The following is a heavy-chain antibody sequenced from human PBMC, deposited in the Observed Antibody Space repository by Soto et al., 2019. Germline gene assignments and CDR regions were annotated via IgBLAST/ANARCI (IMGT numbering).Heavy chain of an antibody. J-gene: IGHJ6*02. Sequence: SETVSLTCTVSGGSISSGGYYWSWIRQHPGKGLEWIGYIYYSGSTYYNPSLKSRVTISVDTSKNQFSLKLSSVTAADTAVYYCASEVAPYAILSPRYHYPGMVVWYPGTMLTAFS. D-gene: IGHD3-9*01. CDR1: GGSISSGGYY. CDR3: ASEVAPYAILSPRYHYPGMVV. CDR2: IYYSGST. V-gene: IGHV4-31*03.